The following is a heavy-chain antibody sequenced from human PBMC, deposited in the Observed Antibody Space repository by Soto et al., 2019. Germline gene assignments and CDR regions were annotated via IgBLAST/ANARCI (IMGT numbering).Heavy chain of an antibody. V-gene: IGHV3-11*06. CDR3: ARAPFGDLQFGS. CDR2: VRTRSGYT. D-gene: IGHD3-10*01. CDR1: GFIFSDYD. J-gene: IGHJ4*02. Sequence: LRLSCEVSGFIFSDYDMSWIRQAPGKGLAWVSHVRTRSGYTEYAQSVKGRFSISSDIAKNSLYLEMNSLRAEDTAVYYCARAPFGDLQFGSWGQGTLVTVSS.